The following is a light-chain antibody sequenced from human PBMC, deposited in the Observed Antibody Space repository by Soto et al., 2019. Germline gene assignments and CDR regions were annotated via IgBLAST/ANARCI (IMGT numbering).Light chain of an antibody. CDR2: GAS. CDR3: LQDINYPWT. CDR1: QGIENA. V-gene: IGKV1-6*01. J-gene: IGKJ1*01. Sequence: IQRTQSPASLSGPVGDRVSISCRAIQGIENALCWYQQKPGKPPRVLIYGASNLQSGVPPRFSGSGSGTDFTLAISSLQPEDSATYYCLQDINYPWTFGQGSKV.